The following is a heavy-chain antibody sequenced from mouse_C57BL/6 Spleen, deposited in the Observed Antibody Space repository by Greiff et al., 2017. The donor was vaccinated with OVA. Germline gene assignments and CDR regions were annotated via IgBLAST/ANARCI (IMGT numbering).Heavy chain of an antibody. J-gene: IGHJ1*03. D-gene: IGHD2-2*01. CDR3: ARTVTTGDWYFDV. CDR1: GYAFTNYL. Sequence: LVESGAELVRPGTSVKVSCKASGYAFTNYLIEWVKQRPGQGLEWIGVINPGSGGTNYNEKFKGKATLTADKSSSTAYMQLSSLTSEDSAVYFCARTVTTGDWYFDVWGTGTTVTVSS. CDR2: INPGSGGT. V-gene: IGHV1-54*01.